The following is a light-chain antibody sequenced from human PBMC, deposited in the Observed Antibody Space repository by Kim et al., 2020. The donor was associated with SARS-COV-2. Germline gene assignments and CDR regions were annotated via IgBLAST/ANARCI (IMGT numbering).Light chain of an antibody. Sequence: GERATLSCRASQSVSSSYLAGYQQRPGQAPRLLIYGASSRATGIPDRFSGSGSGTDFTLTISRLEPEDFAVYYCQQYGSSPPALTFGGGTKVDIK. J-gene: IGKJ4*01. CDR3: QQYGSSPPALT. CDR2: GAS. CDR1: QSVSSSY. V-gene: IGKV3-20*01.